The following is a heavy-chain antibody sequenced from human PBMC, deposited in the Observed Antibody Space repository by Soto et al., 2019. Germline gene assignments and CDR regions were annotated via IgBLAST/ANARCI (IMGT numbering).Heavy chain of an antibody. CDR3: ARDDEGGSDCDLGY. CDR2: ILSDGSNT. CDR1: GFTLSSHA. D-gene: IGHD1-26*01. V-gene: IGHV3-30-3*01. Sequence: QVQLVESGGGVVQPGRSLRLSCAVSGFTLSSHARHWVRQAPGKGLEWVALILSDGSNTYYADSVKGRFTTSRDNSKNTMYLQMNSLSVEDTAVYYCARDDEGGSDCDLGYWGQGALVTVSS. J-gene: IGHJ4*02.